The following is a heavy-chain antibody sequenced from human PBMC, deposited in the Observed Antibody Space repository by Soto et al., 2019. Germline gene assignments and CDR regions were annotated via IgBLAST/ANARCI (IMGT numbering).Heavy chain of an antibody. CDR1: GFTFSSYS. D-gene: IGHD6-6*01. J-gene: IGHJ4*02. Sequence: QPGGSLRLSCAASGFTFSSYSMNWVRQAPGKGLEWVSYISSSSSTIYYADSVKGRFTISRDNAKNSLYLQMNSLRDEDTAVYYCARVGHTGMHIAARRRYFDYWGQGTLVTVSS. CDR2: ISSSSSTI. CDR3: ARVGHTGMHIAARRRYFDY. V-gene: IGHV3-48*02.